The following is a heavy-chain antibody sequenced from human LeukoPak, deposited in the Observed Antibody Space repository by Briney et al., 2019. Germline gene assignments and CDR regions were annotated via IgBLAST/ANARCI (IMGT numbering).Heavy chain of an antibody. J-gene: IGHJ4*02. CDR3: ARAPPPMYSSSAPFDY. CDR2: IYTSGNT. V-gene: IGHV4-4*09. CDR1: GGSISTYY. Sequence: PSETLSLTCTVSGGSISTYYWNWIRQPPGKGLEWLGCIYTSGNTDYNPSLKGRVTISVDTSKNLFSLNLSSVTAADTAVYYCARAPPPMYSSSAPFDYWGQGSPVSVSS. D-gene: IGHD6-6*01.